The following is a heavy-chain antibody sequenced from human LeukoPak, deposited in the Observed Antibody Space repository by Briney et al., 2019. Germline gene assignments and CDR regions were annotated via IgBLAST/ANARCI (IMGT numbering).Heavy chain of an antibody. J-gene: IGHJ4*02. D-gene: IGHD6-19*01. CDR3: AKGHSSGWYARHYFDY. V-gene: IGHV3-30-3*01. CDR2: ISYDGSNK. Sequence: GGSLRLSCAASGFTFSSYAMHWVRQAPGKGLEWVAVISYDGSNKYYADSVKGRFTISRDNSKNTLYPQMSSLRAEDTAVYYCAKGHSSGWYARHYFDYWGQGTLVTVSS. CDR1: GFTFSSYA.